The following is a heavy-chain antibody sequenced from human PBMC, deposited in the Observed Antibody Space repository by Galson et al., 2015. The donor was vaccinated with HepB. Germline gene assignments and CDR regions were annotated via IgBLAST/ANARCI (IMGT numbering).Heavy chain of an antibody. CDR1: GGSFSGYY. Sequence: ETLSLTCAVYGGSFSGYYWSWIRQPPGKGLEWIGEINHSGSTNYNPSLKSRVTISVDTSKNQFSLKLSSVTAADTAVYYCARLSLTVVVSDAFDIWGQGTMVTVSS. CDR2: INHSGST. CDR3: ARLSLTVVVSDAFDI. J-gene: IGHJ3*02. V-gene: IGHV4-34*01. D-gene: IGHD3-22*01.